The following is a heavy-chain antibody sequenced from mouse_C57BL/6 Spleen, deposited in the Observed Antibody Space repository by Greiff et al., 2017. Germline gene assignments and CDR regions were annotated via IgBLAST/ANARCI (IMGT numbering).Heavy chain of an antibody. J-gene: IGHJ1*03. D-gene: IGHD2-2*01. Sequence: VQLKESGTVLARPGASVKMSCKTSGYTFTSYWMHWVKQRPGQGLEWIGAIYPGNSDTSYHQKFKGKAKLTAVTSASTAYMELRSRTNEDSAVYYCTRLVYYAHEGYFDVWGTGTTVTVSS. CDR1: GYTFTSYW. CDR2: IYPGNSDT. V-gene: IGHV1-5*01. CDR3: TRLVYYAHEGYFDV.